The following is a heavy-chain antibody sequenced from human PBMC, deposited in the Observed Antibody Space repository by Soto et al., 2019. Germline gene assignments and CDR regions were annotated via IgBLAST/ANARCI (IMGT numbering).Heavy chain of an antibody. D-gene: IGHD2-21*02. CDR2: IYYSGST. V-gene: IGHV4-61*01. Sequence: SETLSLTCTVSGGSVSSGSYYWSWIRQPPGKGLEWIGYIYYSGSTNYNPSLKSRVTISVDTSKNQFSLKLSSVTAADTAVYYCGAEGPDCGGDCYSWGQGTLVTVSS. CDR3: GAEGPDCGGDCYS. CDR1: GGSVSSGSYY. J-gene: IGHJ4*02.